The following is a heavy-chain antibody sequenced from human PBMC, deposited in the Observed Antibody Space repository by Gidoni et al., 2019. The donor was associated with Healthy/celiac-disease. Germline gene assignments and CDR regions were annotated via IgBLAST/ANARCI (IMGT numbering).Heavy chain of an antibody. CDR1: GGSSSSYS. J-gene: IGHJ4*02. CDR3: ARRGGGSYLEFDY. V-gene: IGHV4-59*08. CDR2: IYYRGRT. Sequence: QVQLQASGPGLVKPSETLSLTCTVPGGSSSSYSWSWCRQPPGKGLEWIGYIYYRGRTNYNPSRKSRVTISVDTSKNQFSLKLSSVTAADAAVYYCARRGGGSYLEFDYWGQGTLVTVSS. D-gene: IGHD1-26*01.